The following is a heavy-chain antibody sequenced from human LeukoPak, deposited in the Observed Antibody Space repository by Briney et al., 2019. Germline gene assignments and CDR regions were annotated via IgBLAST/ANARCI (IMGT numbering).Heavy chain of an antibody. CDR2: IKQDGSEK. J-gene: IGHJ2*01. V-gene: IGHV3-7*01. CDR3: ARVVVTAIPPSYWYFDL. CDR1: EFTVSVNY. D-gene: IGHD2-21*02. Sequence: GGSLRLSCAASEFTVSVNYMSWVRQAPGKGLEWVANIKQDGSEKYYVDSVKGRFTISRDNAKNSLYLQMNSLRAEDTAVYYCARVVVTAIPPSYWYFDLWGRGTLVTVSS.